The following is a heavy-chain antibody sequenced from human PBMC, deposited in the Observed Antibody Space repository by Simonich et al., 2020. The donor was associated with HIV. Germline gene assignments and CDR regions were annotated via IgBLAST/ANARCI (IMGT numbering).Heavy chain of an antibody. D-gene: IGHD1-26*01. Sequence: QVQLQQWGAGLLKPSETLSLTCAVYGGSFSGYYWSWIRQPPGKGLEWIGEINHSGSTNYNPSLKSRVTISVDKSKNQFSLKVNSVTAADTAVYYCATAAASHSGSYGGYYYYGMDVWGQGTTVTVSS. J-gene: IGHJ6*02. CDR2: INHSGST. V-gene: IGHV4-34*01. CDR3: ATAAASHSGSYGGYYYYGMDV. CDR1: GGSFSGYY.